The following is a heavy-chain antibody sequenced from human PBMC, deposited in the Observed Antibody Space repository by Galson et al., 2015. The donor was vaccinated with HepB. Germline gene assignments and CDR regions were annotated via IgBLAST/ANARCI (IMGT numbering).Heavy chain of an antibody. V-gene: IGHV3-21*01. J-gene: IGHJ6*03. CDR1: KFSFSNHS. CDR3: VREFGGLSDDYYGIMTGWRGVDYYYYMDV. Sequence: SLRLSCAASKFSFSNHSIYWVRQAPGKRLEWVASISPGSTYRYYADSVKGRFTITRDDARNSLFLQMNSLRAADTAVYYCVREFGGLSDDYYGIMTGWRGVDYYYYMDVWGKGTTVTVSS. CDR2: ISPGSTYR. D-gene: IGHD3-9*01.